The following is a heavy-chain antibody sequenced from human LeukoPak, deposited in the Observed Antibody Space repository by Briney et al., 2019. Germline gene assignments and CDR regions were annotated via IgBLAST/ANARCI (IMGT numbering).Heavy chain of an antibody. J-gene: IGHJ2*01. CDR1: GGSISTGSYY. CDR3: ARDLVNYDILTGYYSRNWYFDL. V-gene: IGHV4-61*01. Sequence: PSQTLSLTCTVSGGSISTGSYYWSWIRQPPGKGLEWIGYIYYSGSTNYSPSLKSRVTISVDTSKNQFSLKLSSVTAADTAVYYCARDLVNYDILTGYYSRNWYFDLWGRGTLVTVSS. D-gene: IGHD3-9*01. CDR2: IYYSGST.